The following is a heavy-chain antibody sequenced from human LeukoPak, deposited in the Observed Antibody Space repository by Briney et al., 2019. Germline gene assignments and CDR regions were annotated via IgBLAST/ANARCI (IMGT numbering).Heavy chain of an antibody. V-gene: IGHV3-23*01. J-gene: IGHJ4*02. Sequence: GGSLRLSCAASGFSFTSYAMTWVRQAPGKGLEWVSAISGSGGSTYYADSVKGRFTIYRDNSKNTLYLQMNSLRAEDTAVYYCAKNADTAMDKYFDYWGQGTLVTVSS. CDR3: AKNADTAMDKYFDY. CDR1: GFSFTSYA. D-gene: IGHD5-18*01. CDR2: ISGSGGST.